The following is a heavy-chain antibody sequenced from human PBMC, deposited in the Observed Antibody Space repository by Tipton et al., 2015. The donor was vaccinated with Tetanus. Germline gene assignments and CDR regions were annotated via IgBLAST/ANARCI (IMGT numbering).Heavy chain of an antibody. CDR2: IYHSGTT. J-gene: IGHJ3*01. CDR3: ARRDRYNTDSFHL. CDR1: GGQFISSSFY. V-gene: IGHV4-39*01. D-gene: IGHD5-18*01. Sequence: LRLSCTVSGGQFISSSFYFGWIRQPPGKGLEWVGSIYHSGTTYYNPSLNSRFNISSFASKNEFSLTWPSVTAADTAVYYCARRDRYNTDSFHLWGQGTMVTV.